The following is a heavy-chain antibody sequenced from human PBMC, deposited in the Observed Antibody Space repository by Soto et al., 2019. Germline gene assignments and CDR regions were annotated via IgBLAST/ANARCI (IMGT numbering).Heavy chain of an antibody. CDR2: ISGSGGST. Sequence: QPGGSLRLSCASSGFTFSSYAINWLRQAPGKGLEWVSTISGSGGSTYYADSVKGRFTISRDNSKNTLFLQMNSLRAEDTAVYYYAKDAARYTSTWSDYWGQGT. CDR3: AKDAARYTSTWSDY. D-gene: IGHD6-13*01. CDR1: GFTFSSYA. J-gene: IGHJ4*02. V-gene: IGHV3-23*01.